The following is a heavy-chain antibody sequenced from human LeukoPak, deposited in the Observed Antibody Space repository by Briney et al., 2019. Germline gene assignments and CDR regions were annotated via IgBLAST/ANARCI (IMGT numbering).Heavy chain of an antibody. CDR1: GFTFSNYG. V-gene: IGHV3-23*01. CDR2: ITGSGST. CDR3: AKDDYGGNSGGTAFDY. D-gene: IGHD4-23*01. J-gene: IGHJ4*02. Sequence: GGSLRLSCAASGFTFSNYGMNWVREAPGKELEWVSGITGSGSTYYADSVKGRFTISRDNSKNMLYLHMNGLRAEDTAVYYCAKDDYGGNSGGTAFDYWGQGTLVTVSS.